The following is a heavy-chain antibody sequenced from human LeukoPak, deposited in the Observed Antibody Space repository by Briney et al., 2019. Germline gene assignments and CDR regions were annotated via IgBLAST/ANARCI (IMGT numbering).Heavy chain of an antibody. CDR2: MYYSGSA. CDR3: ARGSGYYYGDFDY. D-gene: IGHD3-22*01. Sequence: SETLSLTCTVSGGSISSSNYYWGWIRQPPGKGLEWIGSMYYSGSAYYNPSLKSRVTISVDTSKNQFSLKLSSLTSADTAVYYCARGSGYYYGDFDYWGQGNLVTVSS. V-gene: IGHV4-39*01. J-gene: IGHJ4*02. CDR1: GGSISSSNYY.